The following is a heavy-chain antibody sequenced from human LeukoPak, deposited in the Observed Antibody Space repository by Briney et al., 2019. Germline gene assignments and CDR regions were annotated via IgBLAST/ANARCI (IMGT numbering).Heavy chain of an antibody. V-gene: IGHV3-43*01. D-gene: IGHD2-15*01. CDR3: AKDHSDCSGGSCYFDY. J-gene: IGHJ4*02. Sequence: GGSLRLSCAASGFTFDDYTMHWVRQAPGKGLEWVSLISWDGGSTYYADSVKGRFTISRDNSKNSLYLQMNSLRTEDTALYYCAKDHSDCSGGSCYFDYWGQGTLVTVSS. CDR2: ISWDGGST. CDR1: GFTFDDYT.